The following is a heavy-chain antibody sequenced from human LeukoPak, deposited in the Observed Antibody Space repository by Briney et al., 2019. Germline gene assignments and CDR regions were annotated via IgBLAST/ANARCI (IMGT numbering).Heavy chain of an antibody. CDR2: IWYDGSNK. J-gene: IGHJ4*02. D-gene: IGHD3-10*01. Sequence: QAGGSLRLSCAASGFTFSSYGMHWVRQAPGKGLEWVAVIWYDGSNKYYADSVKGRFTISRDNSKNTLYLQMNSLKTEDTAVYYCTTDGDDVAGSGRWYWGQGTLVTVSS. V-gene: IGHV3-33*01. CDR3: TTDGDDVAGSGRWY. CDR1: GFTFSSYG.